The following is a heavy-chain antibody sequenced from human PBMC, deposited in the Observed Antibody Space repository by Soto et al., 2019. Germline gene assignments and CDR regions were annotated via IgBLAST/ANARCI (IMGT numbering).Heavy chain of an antibody. D-gene: IGHD6-25*01. J-gene: IGHJ4*02. V-gene: IGHV2-5*02. CDR3: AHRRRDESGYNFDY. Sequence: SGPTLVKSTQTVTLTCTVSGFSLSTSGVGVGWIRQPPGKALEWLGLIYWDDNKRYNPSLGSRLTIARDTSKNQVVLTMTNVDPVDTGRYFCAHRRRDESGYNFDYWGPGTQVTVSS. CDR2: IYWDDNK. CDR1: GFSLSTSGVG.